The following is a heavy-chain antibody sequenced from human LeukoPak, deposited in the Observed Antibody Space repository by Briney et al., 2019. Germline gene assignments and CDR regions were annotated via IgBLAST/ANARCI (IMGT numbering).Heavy chain of an antibody. D-gene: IGHD6-19*01. CDR1: GFTFSNCA. Sequence: GGSLRLSCAASGFTFSNCAMSWVRQAPGKGLEWVSVISGSGGSTYYADSVKGRFTISRDNYKNTLYLQMNSLRAEETAVYYCAKEKGASSGSFDYWGQGTLVTVSS. V-gene: IGHV3-23*01. J-gene: IGHJ4*02. CDR3: AKEKGASSGSFDY. CDR2: ISGSGGST.